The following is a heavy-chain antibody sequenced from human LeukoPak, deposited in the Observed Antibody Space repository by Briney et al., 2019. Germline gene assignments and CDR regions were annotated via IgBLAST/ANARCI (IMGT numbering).Heavy chain of an antibody. CDR3: ARDRRPTIYGGLDS. J-gene: IGHJ4*02. CDR2: IKHDGSDS. D-gene: IGHD4-17*01. CDR1: GFTFSDYY. Sequence: PAGSLRLSCAASGFTFSDYYMSWIRQAPGKGLEWVANIKHDGSDSFYVDSVKGRFTISRDNSENSLYLQMHSLRVEDTAMYFCARDRRPTIYGGLDSWGQGTVVTVSS. V-gene: IGHV3-7*01.